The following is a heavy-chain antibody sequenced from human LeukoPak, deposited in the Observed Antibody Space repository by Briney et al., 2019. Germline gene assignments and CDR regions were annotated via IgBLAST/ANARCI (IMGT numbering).Heavy chain of an antibody. V-gene: IGHV3-7*01. CDR2: IKKTGSET. CDR3: ARGGPLSGSYGDAFDI. Sequence: PGGSLRLSCAASGFTFSHFWMSWVRQAPGKGLEWVAYIKKTGSETYYVDSVKGRFTITRDNARNSLFLQMYSLRAEDTAVYFCARGGPLSGSYGDAFDIWGQGTMVTVSS. D-gene: IGHD1-26*01. J-gene: IGHJ3*02. CDR1: GFTFSHFW.